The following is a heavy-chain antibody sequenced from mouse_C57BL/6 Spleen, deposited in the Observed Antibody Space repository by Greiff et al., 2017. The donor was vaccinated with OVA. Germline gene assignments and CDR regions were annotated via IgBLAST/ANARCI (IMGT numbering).Heavy chain of an antibody. CDR2: IDPETGGT. CDR1: GYTFTDYE. D-gene: IGHD2-1*01. Sequence: QVQLQQSGAELVRPGASVTLSCKASGYTFTDYEMHWVKQTPVNGLEWIGAIDPETGGTAYNQKFKGTAILTADKTSSTAYMELRSLTSEDSAVYYCTGGCNPAWFAYWGQGTLVTVSA. V-gene: IGHV1-15*01. J-gene: IGHJ3*01. CDR3: TGGCNPAWFAY.